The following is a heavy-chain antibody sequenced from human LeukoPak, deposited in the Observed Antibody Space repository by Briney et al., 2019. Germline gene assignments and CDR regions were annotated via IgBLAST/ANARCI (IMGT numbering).Heavy chain of an antibody. CDR3: ARVAADGWFDP. J-gene: IGHJ5*02. CDR1: GYTFTSYY. CDR2: INPSGGST. Sequence: ASVKVSCKASGYTFTSYYMHWVRQAPGQGLEWMGIINPSGGSTSYAQKFQGRVTMTRDMSTSTVYMELSSLRSEDTAVYYCARVAADGWFDPWGQGTLVTVSS. D-gene: IGHD6-13*01. V-gene: IGHV1-46*01.